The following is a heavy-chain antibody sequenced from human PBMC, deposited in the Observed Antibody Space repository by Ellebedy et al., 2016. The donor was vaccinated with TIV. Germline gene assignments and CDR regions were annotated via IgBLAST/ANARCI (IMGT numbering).Heavy chain of an antibody. CDR1: GFTFSSYG. CDR3: ARDLIVGATTPFGY. CDR2: IWYDGNNK. J-gene: IGHJ4*02. D-gene: IGHD1-26*01. Sequence: GGSLRLXXSASGFTFSSYGMHWVRQAPGKGLEWVAVIWYDGNNKYYADSVKGRFTISRDNSKNTLYLQMNSLRAEDTAVYYCARDLIVGATTPFGYWGQGTLVTVSS. V-gene: IGHV3-33*08.